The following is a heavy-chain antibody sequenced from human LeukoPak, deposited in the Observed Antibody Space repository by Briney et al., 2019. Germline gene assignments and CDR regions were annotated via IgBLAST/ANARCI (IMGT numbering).Heavy chain of an antibody. J-gene: IGHJ4*02. CDR1: GGSFSGYY. Sequence: SETLSLTCAVYGGSFSGYYWSWIRQPPGKGLEWIGEINHSGSTNYNPSLKSRVTISVDTSKNQFSLKLSSVTAADTAVYYCAGVDGYNSMGADCWGQGTLVTVSS. V-gene: IGHV4-34*01. CDR2: INHSGST. CDR3: AGVDGYNSMGADC. D-gene: IGHD5-24*01.